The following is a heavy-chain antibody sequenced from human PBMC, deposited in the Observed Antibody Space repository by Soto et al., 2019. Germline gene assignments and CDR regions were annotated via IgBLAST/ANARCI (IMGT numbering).Heavy chain of an antibody. J-gene: IGHJ6*02. CDR1: GGSISSSSYY. Sequence: PSETLSLTCTVSGGSISSSSYYWGWIRQPPGKGLEWIGSIYYSGSTYYNPSLKSRVTISVDTSKNQFSLKLSSVTAADTAVYYCAGSNYYYYGMDVWGQGTTVTVSS. V-gene: IGHV4-39*01. CDR2: IYYSGST. CDR3: AGSNYYYYGMDV.